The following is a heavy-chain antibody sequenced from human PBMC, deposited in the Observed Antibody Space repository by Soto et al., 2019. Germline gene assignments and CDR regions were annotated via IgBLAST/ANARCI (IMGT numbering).Heavy chain of an antibody. D-gene: IGHD2-15*01. J-gene: IGHJ6*02. Sequence: SETLSLTCTVSGASIDSSAYYWAWIRQPPGKGLEWIGSIFYSGTAYYNPSLAGRVTMSVDTSKNQFSLNLNSVTAADTAVYFCARPGGTDYYYYGMDVWGQGTTVTVSS. CDR2: IFYSGTA. CDR3: ARPGGTDYYYYGMDV. V-gene: IGHV4-39*01. CDR1: GASIDSSAYY.